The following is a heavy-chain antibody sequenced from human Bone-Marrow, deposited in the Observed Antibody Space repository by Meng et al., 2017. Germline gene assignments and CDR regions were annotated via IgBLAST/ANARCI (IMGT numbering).Heavy chain of an antibody. CDR1: GFTVSSNY. CDR3: AKSSWHSSGWPYTYYYYGMDV. V-gene: IGHV3-23*01. J-gene: IGHJ6*02. CDR2: ISGSGGST. Sequence: GESLKISCAASGFTVSSNYMSWVRQAPGKGLEWVSAISGSGGSTYYADSVKGRFTISRDNSKNTLYLQMNSLRAEDTAVYYCAKSSWHSSGWPYTYYYYGMDVWGQGTTVTVSS. D-gene: IGHD6-19*01.